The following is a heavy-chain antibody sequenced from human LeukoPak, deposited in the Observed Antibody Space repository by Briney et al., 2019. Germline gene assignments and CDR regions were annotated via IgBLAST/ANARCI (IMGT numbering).Heavy chain of an antibody. CDR3: ARALGGSSWDFDY. V-gene: IGHV4-4*07. D-gene: IGHD6-13*01. CDR1: GGSISSYY. Sequence: SETLSLTCTASGGSISSYYWSWIRQPAGKGLEWIWRIYSSGSTNYNPSLKSRVTMSVDTAKNQFSLKLSSVTAADTAVYYCARALGGSSWDFDYWGQGTLVTVSS. CDR2: IYSSGST. J-gene: IGHJ4*02.